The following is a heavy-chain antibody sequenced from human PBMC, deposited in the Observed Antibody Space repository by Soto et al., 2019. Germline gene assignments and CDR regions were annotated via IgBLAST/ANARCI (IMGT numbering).Heavy chain of an antibody. D-gene: IGHD1-1*01. V-gene: IGHV3-9*01. J-gene: IGHJ5*02. Sequence: EVQLVESGGGLVQPGRSLRLSCAASGFMFDDFTMHWVRQAPGKGLEWVSGISWNSSDVAYADSGKGRFTISRDNAKHSVYLHLNSLRPENTALYYWGKAPSVGTRWFDPWGQGTLVTVSS. CDR1: GFMFDDFT. CDR3: GKAPSVGTRWFDP. CDR2: ISWNSSDV.